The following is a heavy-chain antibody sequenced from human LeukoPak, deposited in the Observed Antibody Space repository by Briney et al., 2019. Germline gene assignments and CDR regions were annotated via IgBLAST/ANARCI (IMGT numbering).Heavy chain of an antibody. V-gene: IGHV3-53*01. Sequence: GGSLRLSCAASGFTVSSNYMTWVRQAPGKGLQWVSVIYRGGTTYYADSLKGRFTISRDNAKNSLYLQMNSLRAEDTAVYYCARAGGITLVRGVIPGDYYYYYMDVWGKGTTVTISS. CDR1: GFTVSSNY. D-gene: IGHD3-10*01. CDR2: IYRGGTT. J-gene: IGHJ6*03. CDR3: ARAGGITLVRGVIPGDYYYYYMDV.